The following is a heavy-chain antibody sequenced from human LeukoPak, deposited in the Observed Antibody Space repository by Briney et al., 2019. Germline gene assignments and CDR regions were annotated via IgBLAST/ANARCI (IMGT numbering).Heavy chain of an antibody. CDR1: GFTFSSYS. D-gene: IGHD1-26*01. CDR2: ISSSSGSI. CDR3: ARGSGRYLATDGFDT. Sequence: PGGSLRLSCAGSGFTFSSYSMNWVRQAPGKGLEWVSYISSSSGSIYYADSVKGRFTISRDNAKNSLYLQMSGLGAEDTAVYYCARGSGRYLATDGFDTWGQGTMVTVSS. V-gene: IGHV3-48*01. J-gene: IGHJ3*02.